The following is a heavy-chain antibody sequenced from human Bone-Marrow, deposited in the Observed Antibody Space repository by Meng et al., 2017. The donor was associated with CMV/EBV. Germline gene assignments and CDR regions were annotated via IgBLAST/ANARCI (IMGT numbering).Heavy chain of an antibody. CDR1: GYTFTSYD. J-gene: IGHJ4*02. D-gene: IGHD6-19*01. V-gene: IGHV1-8*01. CDR2: MNPYSGKT. Sequence: KASGYTFTSYDINWVRQATGQGLEWIGWMNPYSGKTGYAEKFQGRVTITRNTSIRTAYLELSSLRSEDTAFYYCARRGYSNDWYPFDYWGQGTLVTVSS. CDR3: ARRGYSNDWYPFDY.